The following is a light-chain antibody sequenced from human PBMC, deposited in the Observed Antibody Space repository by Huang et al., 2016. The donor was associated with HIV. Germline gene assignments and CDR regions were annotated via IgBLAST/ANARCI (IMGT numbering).Light chain of an antibody. V-gene: IGKV1-39*01. J-gene: IGKJ2*01. CDR2: DAA. CDR1: QDIGRL. Sequence: DIQMTQSPSSLSASIGDRVIITCRASQDIGRLLNWYQQKPGKAPQLLIYDAAVLQTGVPSRFSGSGSGTHYTLTIRSLLPEDFATYYCQQSYSPSPFTFGLGTILDI. CDR3: QQSYSPSPFT.